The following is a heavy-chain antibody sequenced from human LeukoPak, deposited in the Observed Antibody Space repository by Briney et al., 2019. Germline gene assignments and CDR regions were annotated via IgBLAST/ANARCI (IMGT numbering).Heavy chain of an antibody. D-gene: IGHD5-18*01. Sequence: GGSLRLSCAASGFTFSNYAMSWVRQAPGKGLEWVAVISFDGGTKYYTDSVKGRFTISRDNSKNTLFLQMNNLRVDDSAVYYCAREYTAMAYDYWGQGNLVTVSS. CDR3: AREYTAMAYDY. J-gene: IGHJ4*02. V-gene: IGHV3-30*03. CDR2: ISFDGGTK. CDR1: GFTFSNYA.